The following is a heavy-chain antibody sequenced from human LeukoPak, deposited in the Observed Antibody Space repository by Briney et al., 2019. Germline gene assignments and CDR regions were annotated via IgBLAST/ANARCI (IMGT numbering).Heavy chain of an antibody. J-gene: IGHJ4*02. Sequence: GGSLRLSCAASGFTFSSYAMNWVRQAPGKGLEWVSYISSSSGTMYYTASVKGRFTISRDNAKSSLYLQMNSLRDEDTAVYYCASGGYDYGRDWGQGTLVTVSS. CDR3: ASGGYDYGRD. CDR2: ISSSSGTM. V-gene: IGHV3-48*02. CDR1: GFTFSSYA. D-gene: IGHD5-18*01.